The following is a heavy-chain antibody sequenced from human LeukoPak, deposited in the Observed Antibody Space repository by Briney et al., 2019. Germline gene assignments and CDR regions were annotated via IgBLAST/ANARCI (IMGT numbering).Heavy chain of an antibody. J-gene: IGHJ6*02. CDR3: ARAYSSSWYTRVYYYYGMDV. CDR1: GYTFTSYD. D-gene: IGHD6-13*01. Sequence: ASVKVSCKASGYTFTSYDINWVRQATGQGLEWMGWMNPNSGNTGYAQKFQGRVTMTRNTSISTAYMELSSLRPEDTAVYYCARAYSSSWYTRVYYYYGMDVWGQGTTVTVSS. CDR2: MNPNSGNT. V-gene: IGHV1-8*01.